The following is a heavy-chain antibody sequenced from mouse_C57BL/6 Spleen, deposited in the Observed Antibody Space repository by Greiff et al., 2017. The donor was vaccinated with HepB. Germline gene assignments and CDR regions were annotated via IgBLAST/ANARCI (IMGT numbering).Heavy chain of an antibody. J-gene: IGHJ3*01. D-gene: IGHD1-1*01. CDR1: GFTFSSYG. CDR3: ARGYGSSYCPWFAN. CDR2: ISSGGSYT. Sequence: VQLQESGGDLVKPGGSLKLSCAASGFTFSSYGMSWVRQTPDKRLEWVATISSGGSYTYYPDSVKGRFTISRDNAKNTLYLQMSSLKSEDTAMYYWARGYGSSYCPWFANWGQGTLVTVSA. V-gene: IGHV5-6*01.